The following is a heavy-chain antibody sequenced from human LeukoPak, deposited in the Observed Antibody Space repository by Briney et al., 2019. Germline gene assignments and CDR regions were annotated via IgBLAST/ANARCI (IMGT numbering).Heavy chain of an antibody. CDR2: ISSNGDNT. Sequence: GGSLRLSCSVSGFTFSTYVMHWVRQAPGKGVEYVSAISSNGDNTYYADSVRGRFTISRDNSKNTLYLQMSSLRADDTAVYYCVRGTGYWGQGTLVTVSS. CDR1: GFTFSTYV. CDR3: VRGTGY. V-gene: IGHV3-64D*06. J-gene: IGHJ4*02.